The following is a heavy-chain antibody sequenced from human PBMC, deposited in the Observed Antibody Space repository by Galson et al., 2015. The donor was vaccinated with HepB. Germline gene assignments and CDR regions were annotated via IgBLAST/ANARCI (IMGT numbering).Heavy chain of an antibody. Sequence: SLRLSCAASGFTFSSYGMHWVHQAPGKGLEWVAVISYDGSNKYYADSVKGRFTISRDNSKNTLYLQMNGLRAEDTAVYYCAKDPLSSTVTTGSLGMDVWGQGTTVTVSS. V-gene: IGHV3-30*18. J-gene: IGHJ6*02. CDR1: GFTFSSYG. CDR2: ISYDGSNK. CDR3: AKDPLSSTVTTGSLGMDV. D-gene: IGHD4-17*01.